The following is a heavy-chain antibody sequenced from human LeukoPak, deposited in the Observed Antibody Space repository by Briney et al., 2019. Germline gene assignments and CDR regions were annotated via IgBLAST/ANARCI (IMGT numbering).Heavy chain of an antibody. CDR1: GFTFSTYA. CDR2: VSGSGAST. CDR3: AKVRTQLALYYLDY. J-gene: IGHJ4*02. D-gene: IGHD6-13*01. Sequence: PGGSLRLSCAVSGFTFSTYAMSWVRQAPGKGLEWVSGVSGSGASTYYADSVKGRFTISRDNSKNTLYLQMNSLRAEDTAIYYCAKVRTQLALYYLDYWGQGTLVTVSS. V-gene: IGHV3-23*01.